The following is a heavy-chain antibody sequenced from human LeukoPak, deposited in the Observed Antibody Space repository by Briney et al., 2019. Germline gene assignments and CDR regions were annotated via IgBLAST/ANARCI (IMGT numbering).Heavy chain of an antibody. D-gene: IGHD2/OR15-2a*01. Sequence: PGGSLRLSCAASGFIFSSYAMNWVRQAPGEALEWVSTISVSGGTTSYADSVKGRFTIPRDNSKNSLYLQMNSLRADDTAVYYCARERTTIVSGTTIGAYWGQGTLVTVSS. J-gene: IGHJ4*02. CDR2: ISVSGGTT. V-gene: IGHV3-23*01. CDR1: GFIFSSYA. CDR3: ARERTTIVSGTTIGAY.